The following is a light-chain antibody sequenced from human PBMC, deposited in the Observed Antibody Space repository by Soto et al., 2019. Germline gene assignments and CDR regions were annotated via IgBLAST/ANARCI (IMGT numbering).Light chain of an antibody. V-gene: IGLV2-8*01. CDR1: ASDIGGYTF. Sequence: QSALTQPPSASGSPGQSVAISCTGTASDIGGYTFVSWYQQHPGKAPKLLIYDVNKRPSGVPDRFSGSKSGNTASLTVSGFQAEDEADYYCSAHGGTNPYVFGTGTKLTVL. CDR2: DVN. CDR3: SAHGGTNPYV. J-gene: IGLJ1*01.